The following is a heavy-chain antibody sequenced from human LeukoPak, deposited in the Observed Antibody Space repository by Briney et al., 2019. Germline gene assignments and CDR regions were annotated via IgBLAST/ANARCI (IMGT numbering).Heavy chain of an antibody. V-gene: IGHV1-8*01. J-gene: IGHJ5*02. CDR2: MNPNSGNT. Sequence: GASVKVSCKASGYTFTSYDINWVRQAPGQGLEWMGWMNPNSGNTGYAQKFQGRVTMTRNTSISTAYMELSSLRSEDTAVYYCARSLRTYYYGSGSYPPYWFDPWGQGTLVTVSS. CDR3: ARSLRTYYYGSGSYPPYWFDP. D-gene: IGHD3-10*01. CDR1: GYTFTSYD.